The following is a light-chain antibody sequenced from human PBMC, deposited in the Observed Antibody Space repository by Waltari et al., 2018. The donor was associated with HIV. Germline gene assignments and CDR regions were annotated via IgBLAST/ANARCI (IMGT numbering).Light chain of an antibody. CDR3: SSYAGSTNRVV. CDR1: SSAIGSYDY. V-gene: IGLV2-8*01. J-gene: IGLJ2*01. Sequence: QSALAQSPSASGFPGQAVTISCTGTSSAIGSYDYVSWYQQHPGKAPKLLIYDVYKRPSGIPDRFSGPKSGNTASLTVSGLQAEDEANYYCSSYAGSTNRVVFGGGTFLTVL. CDR2: DVY.